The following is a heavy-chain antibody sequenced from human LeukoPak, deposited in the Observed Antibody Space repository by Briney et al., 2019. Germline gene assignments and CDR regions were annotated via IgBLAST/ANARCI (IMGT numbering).Heavy chain of an antibody. CDR1: GFTFTSYA. CDR2: INTNTGNP. J-gene: IGHJ4*02. D-gene: IGHD5-12*01. V-gene: IGHV7-4-1*02. CDR3: AREDSGWRGGFDY. Sequence: PGGSLRLSCAASGFTFTSYAMNWVRQAPGQGLEWMGWINTNTGNPTYAQGFTGRFVFSLDTSVSTAYLQISSLKAEDTAVYYCAREDSGWRGGFDYWGQGTLVTVSS.